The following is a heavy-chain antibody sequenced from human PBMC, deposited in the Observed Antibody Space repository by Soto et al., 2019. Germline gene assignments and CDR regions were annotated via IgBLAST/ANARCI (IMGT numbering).Heavy chain of an antibody. J-gene: IGHJ4*02. CDR1: GGSISSYY. V-gene: IGHV4-59*01. Sequence: SETLSLTCTVSGGSISSYYWSWIRQPPGKGLEWIGYIYYSGSTNYNPSLKSRVTISVDTSKNQFSLKLSSVTAADTAVYYCARSRSWWFGERDTYYFDYWGQGTLVTVSS. D-gene: IGHD3-10*01. CDR3: ARSRSWWFGERDTYYFDY. CDR2: IYYSGST.